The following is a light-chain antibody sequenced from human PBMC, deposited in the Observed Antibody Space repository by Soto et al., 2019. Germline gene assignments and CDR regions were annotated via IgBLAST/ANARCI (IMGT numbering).Light chain of an antibody. V-gene: IGKV3-15*01. CDR1: QNVDIS. Sequence: VMTQSPATLSVSPGERATVSCRASQNVDISLAWYQQKPGQTPRLLIYGASTRATGIPARFSGSGSGTEFTLTISSLQSEDIAVYYCQQRSNWPPWTFGQGTKVEIK. J-gene: IGKJ1*01. CDR2: GAS. CDR3: QQRSNWPPWT.